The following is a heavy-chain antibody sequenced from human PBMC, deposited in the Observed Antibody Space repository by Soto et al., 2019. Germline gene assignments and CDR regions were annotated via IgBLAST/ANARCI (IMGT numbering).Heavy chain of an antibody. V-gene: IGHV4-39*01. CDR1: CASISSSRSY. CDR3: ASPRQGNYDFLSGYYALDY. CDR2: FYYTGGT. J-gene: IGHJ4*02. D-gene: IGHD3-3*01. Sequence: SETLSLTCTVSCASISSSRSYWGWVRQPPGKGLEWIVSFYYTGGTYSTYYNPSLKSRVTISVDTSKSQFSLNLRSVTAADTAVYYCASPRQGNYDFLSGYYALDYWGQGTLVTVSS.